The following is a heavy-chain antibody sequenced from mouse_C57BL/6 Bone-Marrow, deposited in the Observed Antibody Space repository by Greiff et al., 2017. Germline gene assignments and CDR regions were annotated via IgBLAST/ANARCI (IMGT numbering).Heavy chain of an antibody. D-gene: IGHD4-1*02. J-gene: IGHJ3*01. CDR2: IYPGSGNT. CDR1: GYSFTSYY. Sequence: VMLVESGPELVKPGASVKISCKASGYSFTSYYIHWVKQRPGQGLEWIGWIYPGSGNTKYNEKFKGKATLTADTSSSTAYMQLSSLTSEDSAVYYCARQLGQGPFAYWGQGTLVTVSA. CDR3: ARQLGQGPFAY. V-gene: IGHV1-66*01.